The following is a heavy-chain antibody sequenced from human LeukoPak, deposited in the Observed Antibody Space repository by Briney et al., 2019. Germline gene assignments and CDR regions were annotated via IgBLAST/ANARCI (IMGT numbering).Heavy chain of an antibody. V-gene: IGHV3-53*01. CDR3: ARDRGSGWYYFDY. CDR2: IYSGGST. D-gene: IGHD6-19*01. CDR1: GFTVSSNY. J-gene: IGHJ4*02. Sequence: GGSLRLSYAASGFTVSSNYMSWVRQAPGKGLEWVSVIYSGGSTYYADSVKGRFTISRDNSKNTLYLQMNSLRAEDTAVYYCARDRGSGWYYFDYWGQGTLVTVSS.